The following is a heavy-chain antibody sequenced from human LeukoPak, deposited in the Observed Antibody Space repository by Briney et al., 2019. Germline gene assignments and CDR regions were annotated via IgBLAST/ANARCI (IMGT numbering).Heavy chain of an antibody. CDR1: GGSISSGGYY. CDR3: ARDSRIYGPWAWDAFDI. J-gene: IGHJ3*02. CDR2: IYYSGST. D-gene: IGHD4-17*01. V-gene: IGHV4-31*03. Sequence: SQTLSLTCTVSGGSISSGGYYWSWIRQHPGKGLEWIGYIYYSGSTYYNPSLKSRVTMSVDTSKNQFSLKLSSVTAADTAVYYCARDSRIYGPWAWDAFDIWGQGTMVTVSS.